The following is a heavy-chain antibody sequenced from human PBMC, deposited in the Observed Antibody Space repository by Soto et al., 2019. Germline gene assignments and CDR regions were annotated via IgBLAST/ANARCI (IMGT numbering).Heavy chain of an antibody. D-gene: IGHD3-10*01. V-gene: IGHV4-59*02. CDR3: TRHAEIPKFQYGLDV. J-gene: IGHJ6*02. CDR1: GGSVSGYF. Sequence: PSETLSLTCTVSGGSVSGYFWSWIRQPPGKGLEWVGYIHYGGTTMYNPSVKGRVTISVDTPKNQFSLRLNSVTAADTAVYYCTRHAEIPKFQYGLDVWGQGTTVTVSS. CDR2: IHYGGTT.